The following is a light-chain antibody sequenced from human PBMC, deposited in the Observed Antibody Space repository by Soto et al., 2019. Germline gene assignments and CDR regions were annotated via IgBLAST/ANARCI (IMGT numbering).Light chain of an antibody. Sequence: DIQMTQSPSTLSASVGSLVTTICRASQSIGRWLAWFQQKPGKAPKALISDASNLEGGVPSRFSGSGSGTEFTLTISSLQPEDFATYYCQQYSSYWTFGQGTKVDIK. CDR3: QQYSSYWT. CDR2: DAS. J-gene: IGKJ1*01. V-gene: IGKV1-5*02. CDR1: QSIGRW.